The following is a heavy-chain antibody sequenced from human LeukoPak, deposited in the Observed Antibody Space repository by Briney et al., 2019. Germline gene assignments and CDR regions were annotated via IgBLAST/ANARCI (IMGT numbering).Heavy chain of an antibody. CDR3: ARLLGFPSSSGWYPMRPVDY. CDR1: GYSFTSYW. CDR2: IYPGDSDT. D-gene: IGHD6-19*01. Sequence: GESLKISCKGSGYSFTSYWIGGVRQLPEKGLEWMGIIYPGDSDTRYSPSFQGQVTISADKSISTAYLQWSSLKASDTAMYYCARLLGFPSSSGWYPMRPVDYWGQGTLVTVSS. J-gene: IGHJ4*02. V-gene: IGHV5-51*01.